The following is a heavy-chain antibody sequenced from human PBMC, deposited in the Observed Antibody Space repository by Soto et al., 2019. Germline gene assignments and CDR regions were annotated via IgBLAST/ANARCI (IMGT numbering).Heavy chain of an antibody. V-gene: IGHV1-18*01. D-gene: IGHD6-19*01. CDR1: GYTFTSYG. J-gene: IGHJ3*02. CDR2: ISAYNGNT. CDR3: ARDRSRGSSGWYSGAFDI. Sequence: GASVKVSCKASGYTFTSYGISWVRQAPGQGLEWMGWISAYNGNTNYAQKLQGRVTMTTDTSTSTAYMELRSLRSDDTAVYYCARDRSRGSSGWYSGAFDIWGQGTMVTVSS.